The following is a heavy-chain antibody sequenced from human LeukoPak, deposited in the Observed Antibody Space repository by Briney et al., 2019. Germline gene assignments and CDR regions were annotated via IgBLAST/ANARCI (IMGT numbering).Heavy chain of an antibody. CDR1: GFTFSTYD. V-gene: IGHV3-23*01. CDR3: AKDVYGDYGGLDY. Sequence: GGSLRLSCAVSGFTFSTYDMSWVRQAPGKGLEWVSSIRGSDGSTYYADSVKGRFAISRDNPKNTLYLQMNSLRAEDTAVYYCAKDVYGDYGGLDYWGQGTLVTVSS. D-gene: IGHD4-17*01. CDR2: IRGSDGST. J-gene: IGHJ4*02.